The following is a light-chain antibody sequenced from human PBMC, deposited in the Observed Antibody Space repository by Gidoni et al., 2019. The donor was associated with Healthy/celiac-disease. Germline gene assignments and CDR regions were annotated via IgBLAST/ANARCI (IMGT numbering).Light chain of an antibody. CDR2: EVS. J-gene: IGLJ1*01. CDR1: SSDVGGYNY. Sequence: QSALTQPASVSGSPGQSITISCTGTSSDVGGYNYVSWYPQHPGKAPKLMIYEVSNRPSGVSNRFSGSKSGNTASLTISGLQAEDEADYYCSSYTSSSTSRYVFGTGTKVTVL. CDR3: SSYTSSSTSRYV. V-gene: IGLV2-14*01.